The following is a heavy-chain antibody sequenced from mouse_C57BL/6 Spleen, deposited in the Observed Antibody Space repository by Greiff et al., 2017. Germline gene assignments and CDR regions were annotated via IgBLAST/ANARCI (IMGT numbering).Heavy chain of an antibody. D-gene: IGHD2-10*01. Sequence: EVKLVESGGGLVKPGGSLKLSCAASGFTFSSYTMSWVRQTPEKRLEWVATISGGGGNTYYPDSVKGRFTISSDNAKNTLYLQMSSLRSEDTALYYCARQGAYYGNYYYFDYWGQGTTLTVSS. CDR3: ARQGAYYGNYYYFDY. CDR2: ISGGGGNT. J-gene: IGHJ2*01. V-gene: IGHV5-9*01. CDR1: GFTFSSYT.